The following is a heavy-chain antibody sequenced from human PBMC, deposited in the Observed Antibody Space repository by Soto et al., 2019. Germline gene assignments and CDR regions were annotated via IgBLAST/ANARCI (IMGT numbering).Heavy chain of an antibody. Sequence: PSETLSLTCTVSGGSISSGGYYWSWIRQHPGKGLEWIGYIYYSGSTYYNPSLKSRVTISVDTSKNQFSLKLSSVTAADTAVYNCAAVGQLPHMDVWGKGTTVTVSS. CDR3: AAVGQLPHMDV. CDR2: IYYSGST. V-gene: IGHV4-31*03. CDR1: GGSISSGGYY. D-gene: IGHD2-2*01. J-gene: IGHJ6*03.